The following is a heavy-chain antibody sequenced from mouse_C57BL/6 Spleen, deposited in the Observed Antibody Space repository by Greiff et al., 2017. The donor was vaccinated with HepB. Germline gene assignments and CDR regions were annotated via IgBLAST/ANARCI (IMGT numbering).Heavy chain of an antibody. Sequence: EVKVVESGGGLVKPGGSLKLSCAASGFTFSSYAMSWVRQTPEKRLEWVATISDGGSYTYYPDNVKGRFTISRDNAKNNLYLQMSHLKSEDTAMYYCAREITTVVANYFDYWGQGTTLTVSS. CDR2: ISDGGSYT. V-gene: IGHV5-4*01. CDR1: GFTFSSYA. CDR3: AREITTVVANYFDY. J-gene: IGHJ2*01. D-gene: IGHD1-1*01.